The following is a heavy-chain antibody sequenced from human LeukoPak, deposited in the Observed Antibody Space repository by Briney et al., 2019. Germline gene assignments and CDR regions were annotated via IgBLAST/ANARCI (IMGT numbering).Heavy chain of an antibody. CDR3: ARAFQH. V-gene: IGHV4-39*07. Sequence: SETPSLTRTVSGGSISGASYFWGWIRQPPGKGLEWIGEINHSGSPNYNPSLKSRVTISVDTSKIQFSLKLSSVTAADSAVYYCARAFQHWGQGTLVTVSS. J-gene: IGHJ1*01. CDR2: INHSGSP. CDR1: GGSISGASYF.